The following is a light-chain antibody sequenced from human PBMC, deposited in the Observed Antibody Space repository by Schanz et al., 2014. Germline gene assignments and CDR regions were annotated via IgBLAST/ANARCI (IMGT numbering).Light chain of an antibody. CDR2: DVN. J-gene: IGLJ2*01. V-gene: IGLV2-14*03. CDR1: SSDIGGYDY. Sequence: QSVLTQPASVSGSPGQSITISCSGTSSDIGGYDYVSWYQQHPGKAPKLIIYDVNNRPSGVSNRFSGSKSGNTASLTISGLQAEDGGDNYCSSYKTENPPLFGGGTNLTVL. CDR3: SSYKTENPPL.